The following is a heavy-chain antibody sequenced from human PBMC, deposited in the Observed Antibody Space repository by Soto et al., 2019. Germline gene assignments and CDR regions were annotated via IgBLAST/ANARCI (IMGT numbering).Heavy chain of an antibody. CDR2: ISGNGGVA. Sequence: GGSLRLSCAASGFNCNRYAMSWVRQAPGRGLECVSGISGNGGVAYYADSVKGRFTISRDNSKNTLNLQMNGLRAEDTAVYFCARDDARYDVLTAFYFDQWGQGTPVTVSS. V-gene: IGHV3-23*01. CDR3: ARDDARYDVLTAFYFDQ. J-gene: IGHJ4*02. CDR1: GFNCNRYA. D-gene: IGHD3-9*01.